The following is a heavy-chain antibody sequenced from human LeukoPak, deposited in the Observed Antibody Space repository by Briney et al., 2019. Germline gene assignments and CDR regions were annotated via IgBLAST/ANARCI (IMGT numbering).Heavy chain of an antibody. D-gene: IGHD3-16*01. CDR2: ISGSGDVK. V-gene: IGHV3-23*01. J-gene: IGHJ4*02. Sequence: GGSLRLSCAASGFTFDDYGMSWVRQAPGKGLEWVSGISGSGDVKWYADSVKGRFIISRDNSKNTLYLQMNSLRAEDTAVYYCAQDGASIRFDNWGQGTLVTVSS. CDR1: GFTFDDYG. CDR3: AQDGASIRFDN.